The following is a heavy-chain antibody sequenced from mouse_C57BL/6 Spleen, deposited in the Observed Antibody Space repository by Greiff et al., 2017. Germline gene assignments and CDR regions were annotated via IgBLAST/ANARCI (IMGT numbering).Heavy chain of an antibody. V-gene: IGHV1-80*01. Sequence: QVQLQQSGAELVKPGASVKISCKASGYAFSSYWMHWVKQRPGKGLEWIGQIDPGDGGTNYNGKFKGKATLTADKSSSTANMQLSSLTSEDSAVXFCANGYHGGFAYWGQGTLVTVSA. D-gene: IGHD2-2*01. CDR2: IDPGDGGT. CDR3: ANGYHGGFAY. J-gene: IGHJ3*01. CDR1: GYAFSSYW.